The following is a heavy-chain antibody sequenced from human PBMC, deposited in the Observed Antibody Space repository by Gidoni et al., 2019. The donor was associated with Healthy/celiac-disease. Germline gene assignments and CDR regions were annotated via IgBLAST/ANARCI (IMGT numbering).Heavy chain of an antibody. D-gene: IGHD6-13*01. V-gene: IGHV4-59*01. CDR2: IYYSGST. J-gene: IGHJ6*02. Sequence: QVQLQESGPGLVKPSETLSLTCTVSGGSISSYYWSWIRQPPGKGLEWIGYIYYSGSTNYNPSLKSRVTISVDTSKNQFSLKLSSVTAADTAVDYCARSSYYYYYYGMDVWGQGTTVTVSS. CDR1: GGSISSYY. CDR3: ARSSYYYYYYGMDV.